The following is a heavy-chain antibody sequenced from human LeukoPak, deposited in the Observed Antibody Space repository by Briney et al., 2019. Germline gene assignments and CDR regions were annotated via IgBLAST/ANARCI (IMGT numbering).Heavy chain of an antibody. CDR3: AREREAGSGSWDTDY. V-gene: IGHV3-30*02. CDR1: GFTFSSYG. CDR2: IRYDGSNK. J-gene: IGHJ4*02. D-gene: IGHD3-10*01. Sequence: GGSLRLSCAASGFTFSSYGMHWVRQAPGKGLEWVAFIRYDGSNKYYADSVKGRFTISRDNSKNTLYLQMNSLRAEDTAVYYCAREREAGSGSWDTDYWGQGTLVTVSS.